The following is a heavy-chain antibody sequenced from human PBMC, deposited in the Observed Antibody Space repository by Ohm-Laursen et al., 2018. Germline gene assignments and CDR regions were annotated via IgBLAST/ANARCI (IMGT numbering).Heavy chain of an antibody. CDR3: ARGAAGSGWFADY. V-gene: IGHV3-48*01. D-gene: IGHD6-13*01. Sequence: SLRLSCAASGFTLSTYSMNWVRQAPGKGLEWVSFISSSSSTIHYADSVQGRFSTSRDNAKNSLYLQMNSLRAEDTAIYYCARGAAGSGWFADYWGQGTLVTVSS. J-gene: IGHJ4*02. CDR1: GFTLSTYS. CDR2: ISSSSSTI.